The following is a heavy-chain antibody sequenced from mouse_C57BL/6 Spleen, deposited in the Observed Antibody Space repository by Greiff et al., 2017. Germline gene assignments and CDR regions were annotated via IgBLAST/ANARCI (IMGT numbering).Heavy chain of an antibody. D-gene: IGHD1-1*01. CDR2: IYPGAGDT. V-gene: IGHV1-80*01. Sequence: QVQLQQSGAELVKPGASVKISCKASGYAFSSYWMNWVKQRPGKGLEWIGQIYPGAGDTNYNGKFKGKATLTADKSSSTAYMQLSSLTSEDSAVYFCARGGSNRHYYAMDYWGQGTSVTVSS. CDR3: ARGGSNRHYYAMDY. J-gene: IGHJ4*01. CDR1: GYAFSSYW.